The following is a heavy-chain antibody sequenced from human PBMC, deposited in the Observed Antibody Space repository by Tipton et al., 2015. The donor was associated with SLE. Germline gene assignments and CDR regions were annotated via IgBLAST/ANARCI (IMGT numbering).Heavy chain of an antibody. CDR3: AREDCSSTSCWGYYYYGMDV. V-gene: IGHV3-7*03. J-gene: IGHJ6*02. CDR2: IKQDGSEK. CDR1: GFTFSSYW. D-gene: IGHD2-2*01. Sequence: SLRLSCAASGFTFSSYWMSWVRQAPGKGLEWVANIKQDGSEKYYVDSVKGRFTISRDNAKNSLYLQMNSLRAEDTAVYYCAREDCSSTSCWGYYYYGMDVWGQGTTVTVSS.